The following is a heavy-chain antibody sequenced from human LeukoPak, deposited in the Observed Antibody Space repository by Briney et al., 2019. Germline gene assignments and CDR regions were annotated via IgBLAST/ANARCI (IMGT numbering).Heavy chain of an antibody. CDR1: GFTFSSYG. V-gene: IGHV3-30*18. CDR3: AKSGGNSDFLWYYYYGMDV. J-gene: IGHJ6*02. Sequence: GGSLRLSRAASGFTFSSYGMHWVRQAPGKGLEWVAVISYDGSNKYYADSVKGRFTISRDNSKNTLYLQMNSLRAEDTAVYYCAKSGGNSDFLWYYYYGMDVWGQGTTVTVSS. CDR2: ISYDGSNK. D-gene: IGHD3-16*01.